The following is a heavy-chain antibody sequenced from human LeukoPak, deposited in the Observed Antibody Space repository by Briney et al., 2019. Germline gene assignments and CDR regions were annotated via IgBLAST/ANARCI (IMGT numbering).Heavy chain of an antibody. J-gene: IGHJ4*02. V-gene: IGHV4-59*11. CDR3: ARGYDSSAYYPFNY. CDR1: GGFLSTHH. CDR2: ISDSGST. Sequence: SETLSLTCVVSGGFLSTHHWSWIRQSPGRGLEWIGYISDSGSTNYNPSLKSRVTISVDTSKNQFSLMLSSVTAADTAVYYCARGYDSSAYYPFNYWGQGTLVTVSS. D-gene: IGHD3-22*01.